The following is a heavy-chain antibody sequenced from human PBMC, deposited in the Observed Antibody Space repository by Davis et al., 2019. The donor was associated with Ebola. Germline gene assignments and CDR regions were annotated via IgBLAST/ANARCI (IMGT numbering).Heavy chain of an antibody. D-gene: IGHD4-23*01. J-gene: IGHJ2*01. V-gene: IGHV1-2*04. CDR1: GYTFTSYY. CDR3: ARGCRATVLMGEWYFDL. CDR2: INPNSGGT. Sequence: AASVKVSCKASGYTFTSYYMHWVRQAPGQGLKWMGCINPNSGGTNYAQKFQGWVTMTRDTSISTAYMELGRLTSDDTAVYYCARGCRATVLMGEWYFDLWGRGTLVTVSS.